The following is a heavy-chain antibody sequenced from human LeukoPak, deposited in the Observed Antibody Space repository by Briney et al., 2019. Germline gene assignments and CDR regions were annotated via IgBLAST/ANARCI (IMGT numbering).Heavy chain of an antibody. Sequence: HPGRSLRLSCAASGLSFSSYAMHWVRQAPGKGLEWVAVISYDGSNKYYADSVKGRFTVSRDDSKNTLYLQMNSLRAEDTAVYYCAKDGGLWVSAHWGDSWGRGTLVTVSS. J-gene: IGHJ4*02. D-gene: IGHD7-27*01. V-gene: IGHV3-30-3*01. CDR3: AKDGGLWVSAHWGDS. CDR2: ISYDGSNK. CDR1: GLSFSSYA.